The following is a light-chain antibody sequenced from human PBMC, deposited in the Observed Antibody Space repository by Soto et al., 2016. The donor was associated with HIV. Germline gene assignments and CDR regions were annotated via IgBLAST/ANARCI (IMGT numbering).Light chain of an antibody. V-gene: IGLV3-27*01. J-gene: IGLJ1*01. Sequence: SYELTQPSSVSVSPGQTARITCSGDILAKKYARWFQQKPGQAPVLVIYKDSERPSGIPERFSGSSSGTTVTLTISGAQVEDEADYYCYPAADNNLGVFGTGTKVTVL. CDR1: ILAKKY. CDR3: YPAADNNLGV. CDR2: KDS.